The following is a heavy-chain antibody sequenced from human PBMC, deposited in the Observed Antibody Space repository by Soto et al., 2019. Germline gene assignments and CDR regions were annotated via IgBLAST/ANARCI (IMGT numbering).Heavy chain of an antibody. CDR1: GFRIRIYV. CDR3: ARDRDLAVPAAVIYFDS. D-gene: IGHD2-2*01. V-gene: IGHV3-7*01. CDR2: IKRDGSEK. J-gene: IGHJ4*02. Sequence: AGSLRLSCAASGFRIRIYVMSWVRQAPGKGLEWVANIKRDGSEKYYVDSVKGRFTISRDNAKNSLYLQMNSLRADDTAVYYCARDRDLAVPAAVIYFDSWGQGTLVTVSS.